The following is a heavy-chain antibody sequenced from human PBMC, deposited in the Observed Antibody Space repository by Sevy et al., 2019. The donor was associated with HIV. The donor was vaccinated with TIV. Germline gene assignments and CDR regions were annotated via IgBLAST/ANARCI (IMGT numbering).Heavy chain of an antibody. CDR1: GFTFSNAW. D-gene: IGHD3-22*01. CDR3: TTDVGGYYYDSSGYYYLDY. CDR2: IKSKTDGGTT. V-gene: IGHV3-15*01. Sequence: GGSLRLSCAASGFTFSNAWMSWVRQAPGKGLEWVGRIKSKTDGGTTDYAAPVKGRFTISRDDSKNTLYLQMNSLKTEETAVYYCTTDVGGYYYDSSGYYYLDYWGQGTLVTVSS. J-gene: IGHJ4*02.